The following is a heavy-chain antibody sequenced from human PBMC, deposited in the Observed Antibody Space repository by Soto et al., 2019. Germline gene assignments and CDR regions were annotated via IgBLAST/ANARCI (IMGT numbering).Heavy chain of an antibody. V-gene: IGHV3-30*18. CDR3: AKRGITGTSMDV. CDR1: GFTFSSYG. Sequence: PVGSLRLSCAASGFTFSSYGMHWVRQAPGKGLEWVAVISYDGSNKYYADSVKGRFTISRDNSKNTLYLQMNSLRAEDTAVYYCAKRGITGTSMDVWGQGTTVTVSS. D-gene: IGHD1-20*01. CDR2: ISYDGSNK. J-gene: IGHJ6*02.